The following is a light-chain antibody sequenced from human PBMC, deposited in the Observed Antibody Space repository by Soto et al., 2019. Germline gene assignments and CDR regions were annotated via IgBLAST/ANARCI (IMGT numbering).Light chain of an antibody. CDR3: QQLNSYPRT. Sequence: IHLTQSPSSLSASVGDRVTITCRASQGISTYLAWYHQKPGKAPKLLIYAASTLQSGVPSRFSGSGSGTDFTLTISSLQPEDFATYYCQQLNSYPRTFGPGTKVDIK. CDR2: AAS. CDR1: QGISTY. V-gene: IGKV1-9*01. J-gene: IGKJ3*01.